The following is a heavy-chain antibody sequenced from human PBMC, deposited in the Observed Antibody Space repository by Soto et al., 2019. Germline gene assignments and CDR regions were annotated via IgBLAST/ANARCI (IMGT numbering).Heavy chain of an antibody. V-gene: IGHV3-23*01. Sequence: EVQLLESGGGLVQPGGSLRLSCAASGFTFSTYAMSWVRQAPGKGLEWVSAISSSGGSTYYADSVKGRFTISRDNPKNTLYLQMNSLRAEDKAIYYCAKANTFYDILTGSPTRYYFDYWGQGTLVTVSS. CDR1: GFTFSTYA. D-gene: IGHD3-9*01. CDR2: ISSSGGST. CDR3: AKANTFYDILTGSPTRYYFDY. J-gene: IGHJ4*02.